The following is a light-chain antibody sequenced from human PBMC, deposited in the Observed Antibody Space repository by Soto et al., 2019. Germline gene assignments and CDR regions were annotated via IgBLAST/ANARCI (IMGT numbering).Light chain of an antibody. J-gene: IGKJ1*01. CDR2: DAS. CDR1: QTVNAW. V-gene: IGKV1-5*01. Sequence: DIQMTQSPSTLSASLGDRVTITCRASQTVNAWLAWYQHKPGKAPKPLIYDASSLESGVPARFSGSGSGTEFILTISSLQPDDVGTYYCQQYNTHSGTLGQGTNVDIK. CDR3: QQYNTHSGT.